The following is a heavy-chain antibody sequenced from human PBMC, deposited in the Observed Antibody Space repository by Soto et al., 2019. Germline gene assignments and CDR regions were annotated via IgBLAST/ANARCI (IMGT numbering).Heavy chain of an antibody. V-gene: IGHV4-39*01. Sequence: PSETLSLTCTVSGGSISSSSYFWGWIRQPPGKGLEWIGSIYYSGSTYYNPSLKSRVTISVDTSKNQFSLKLSSVTAADTAVYYCARHRGYIAAAGTEWFDPWGQGTLVTVSS. D-gene: IGHD6-13*01. J-gene: IGHJ5*02. CDR2: IYYSGST. CDR3: ARHRGYIAAAGTEWFDP. CDR1: GGSISSSSYF.